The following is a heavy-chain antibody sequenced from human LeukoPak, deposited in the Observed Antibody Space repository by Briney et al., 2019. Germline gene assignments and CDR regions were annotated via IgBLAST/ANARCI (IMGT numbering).Heavy chain of an antibody. J-gene: IGHJ5*02. V-gene: IGHV1-8*01. CDR1: GYTFTSYD. Sequence: ASVKVSCKASGYTFTSYDINWVRQATGQGLEWMGWMNPNSGNTSYARKFQGRVTMTRNTSISTAYMELSSLRSEDTAVYYCARGGEDGYINEYNWFDPWGQGTLVTVSS. CDR3: ARGGEDGYINEYNWFDP. D-gene: IGHD5-24*01. CDR2: MNPNSGNT.